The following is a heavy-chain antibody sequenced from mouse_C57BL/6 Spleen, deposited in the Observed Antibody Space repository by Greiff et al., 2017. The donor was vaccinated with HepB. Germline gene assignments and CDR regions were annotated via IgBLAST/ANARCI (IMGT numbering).Heavy chain of an antibody. CDR1: GYTFTSYW. CDR2: IYPSDSET. Sequence: QVQLQQPGAELVRPGSSVKLSCKASGYTFTSYWMDWVKQRPGQGLEWIGNIYPSDSETHYNQKFKDKATLTVDKSSSTAYMQLSSLTSEDSAVYYCARETGTWFAYWGQVTLVTVSA. V-gene: IGHV1-61*01. CDR3: ARETGTWFAY. J-gene: IGHJ3*01. D-gene: IGHD4-1*01.